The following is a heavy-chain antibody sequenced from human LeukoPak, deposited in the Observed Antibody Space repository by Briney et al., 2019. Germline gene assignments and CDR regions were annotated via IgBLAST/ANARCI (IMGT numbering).Heavy chain of an antibody. CDR1: GGSFSGYY. CDR3: ARQGSVEMADFDY. J-gene: IGHJ4*02. Sequence: PSETLSLTCAVYGGSFSGYYWSWIRQPPGKGLEWIGEINHSGSTNYNPSLKSRVTISVDTSKNQFSLKLTSVTAADTAVYYCARQGSVEMADFDYWGQGTLVTVSS. D-gene: IGHD5-24*01. V-gene: IGHV4-34*01. CDR2: INHSGST.